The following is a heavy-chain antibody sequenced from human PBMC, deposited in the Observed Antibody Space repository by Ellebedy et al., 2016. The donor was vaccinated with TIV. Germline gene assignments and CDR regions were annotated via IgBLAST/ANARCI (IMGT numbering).Heavy chain of an antibody. D-gene: IGHD5-24*01. Sequence: MPSETLSLTCNDSGDSIRSFYWSWVRQSPGQGLEWIGYVHSSWGANYNPSLENRVTMFVDTSKNQISLKLSSVTDADTAVYYCVKMAAMSSYFSFHLWGRGTLVTVSS. CDR3: VKMAAMSSYFSFHL. CDR1: GDSIRSFY. CDR2: VHSSWGA. J-gene: IGHJ2*01. V-gene: IGHV4-59*03.